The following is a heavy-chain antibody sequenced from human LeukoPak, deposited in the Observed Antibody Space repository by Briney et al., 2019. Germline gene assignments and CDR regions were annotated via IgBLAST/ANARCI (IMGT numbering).Heavy chain of an antibody. CDR2: INPNSGGT. V-gene: IGHV1-2*02. CDR1: GYTFTGYY. J-gene: IGHJ4*02. D-gene: IGHD2-2*01. Sequence: EASVKVSCKASGYTFTGYYMHWVRQAPGQGLEWMGWINPNSGGTNYAQKFQGRVTMTRDTSISTAYMELSRLRSDDTAVYYCARDCSSTSYYSHWGQGTLVTVSS. CDR3: ARDCSSTSYYSH.